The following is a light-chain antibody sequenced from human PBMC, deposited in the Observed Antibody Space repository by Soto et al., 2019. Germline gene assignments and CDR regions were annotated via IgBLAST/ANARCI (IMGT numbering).Light chain of an antibody. CDR1: SSDVGGYNY. J-gene: IGLJ3*02. Sequence: QSALTQPASVSGYPGQSITISCTGTSSDVGGYNYVSWYQQHPGKAPELMIYEVNNRPSGVSNRFSGSTSGNTASLTISGLQAEDEADYYCASFTSSSTWVFGGGTKLTVL. CDR2: EVN. CDR3: ASFTSSSTWV. V-gene: IGLV2-14*01.